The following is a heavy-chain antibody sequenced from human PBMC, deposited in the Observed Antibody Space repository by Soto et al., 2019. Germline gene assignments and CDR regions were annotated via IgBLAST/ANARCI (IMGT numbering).Heavy chain of an antibody. CDR1: GFTFSSYG. Sequence: QVQLVESGGGVVQPGRSLRLSCAASGFTFSSYGMHWVRQAPGKGLEWVAFIWYDGSNKYYADSVKGRFTISRDNSKNTLYLQMNSLRAEDTAVYYCARDADGDYFDYWGQGTLVTVSS. V-gene: IGHV3-33*01. CDR3: ARDADGDYFDY. D-gene: IGHD4-17*01. CDR2: IWYDGSNK. J-gene: IGHJ4*02.